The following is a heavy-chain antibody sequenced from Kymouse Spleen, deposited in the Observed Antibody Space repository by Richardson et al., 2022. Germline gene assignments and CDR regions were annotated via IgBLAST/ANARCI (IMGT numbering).Heavy chain of an antibody. CDR2: ISSSSSYI. CDR3: ARADYYDSSGYYYGYYYYYGMDV. V-gene: IGHV3-21*03. D-gene: IGHD3-22*01. J-gene: IGHJ6*02. CDR1: GFTFSSYS. Sequence: EVQLVESGGGLVKPGGSLRLSCAASGFTFSSYSMNWVRQAPGKGLEWVSSISSSSSYIYYADSVKGRFTISRDNAKNSLYLQMNSLRAEDTAVYYCARADYYDSSGYYYGYYYYYGMDVWGQGTTVTVSS.